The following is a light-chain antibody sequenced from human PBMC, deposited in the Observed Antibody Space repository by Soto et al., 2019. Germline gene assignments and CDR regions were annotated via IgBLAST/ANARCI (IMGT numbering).Light chain of an antibody. J-gene: IGLJ1*01. CDR1: SSNIGAGYD. CDR3: QSFDDSLSALV. V-gene: IGLV1-40*02. CDR2: GNS. Sequence: HSVLTQPPSVSGAPGQRVTISCSGSSSNIGAGYDVHWFQQFPGTAPQLLIHGNSNRPSGVPERFSGSKSGTSASLAITGLQAGDEADYYCQSFDDSLSALVFGPGTKVTVL.